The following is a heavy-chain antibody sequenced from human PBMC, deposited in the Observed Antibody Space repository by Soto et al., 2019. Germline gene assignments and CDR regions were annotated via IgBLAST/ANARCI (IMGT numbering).Heavy chain of an antibody. J-gene: IGHJ4*02. V-gene: IGHV3-9*01. Sequence: EVQLVESGGGLLQPGRSLRLSCAASGFTFNDYAMHWVRQGPGKGLEWVSGISWNSASKGYADSVKGRFTISRDNAKKSLYLQINSLRAEDTALYYCAKSYRVVAATPDYWGQGTRVTVSP. D-gene: IGHD2-15*01. CDR2: ISWNSASK. CDR1: GFTFNDYA. CDR3: AKSYRVVAATPDY.